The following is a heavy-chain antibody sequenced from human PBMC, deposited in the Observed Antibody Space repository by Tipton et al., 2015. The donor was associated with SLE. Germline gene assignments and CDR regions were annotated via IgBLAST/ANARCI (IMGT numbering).Heavy chain of an antibody. CDR2: IASKTYDEAT. D-gene: IGHD1-26*01. Sequence: SLRLSCTVSGITFGDYAMTWVRQAPGKGLEWVGFIASKTYDEATEYAASVKGRFTIARDDSKSIAYLQMNSLKVEDTALYFCARGGGSGSQGPLGVWGKGTTVTVSS. V-gene: IGHV3-49*04. J-gene: IGHJ6*04. CDR1: GITFGDYA. CDR3: ARGGGSGSQGPLGV.